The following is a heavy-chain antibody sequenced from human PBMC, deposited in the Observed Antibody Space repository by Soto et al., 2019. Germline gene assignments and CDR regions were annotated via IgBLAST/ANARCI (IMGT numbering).Heavy chain of an antibody. CDR2: ISANNGNT. J-gene: IGHJ3*02. Sequence: ASVKVSCKASGYTFTSYGIIWVRQAPGQGLEWMGYISANNGNTNYAQKLQGRVTMTTDTSTTTAYMELRSLTSDDTAVYYCARDVVGYLGYCSGGSCYGPPIPYDTFDIWGQGTMVTVSS. D-gene: IGHD2-15*01. CDR1: GYTFTSYG. V-gene: IGHV1-18*01. CDR3: ARDVVGYLGYCSGGSCYGPPIPYDTFDI.